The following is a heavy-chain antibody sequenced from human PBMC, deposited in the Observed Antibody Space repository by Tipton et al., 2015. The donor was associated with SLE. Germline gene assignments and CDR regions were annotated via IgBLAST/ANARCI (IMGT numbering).Heavy chain of an antibody. D-gene: IGHD3-3*01. Sequence: GEALTGDYWSWIRQPPGKGLEWIGYIYYSGGTNYNPSLKSRVTISVDTSKNQFSLKLNSVTAADTAVYYCARSYYDFWSASVRGYFDYWGQGTLVTVSS. CDR3: ARSYYDFWSASVRGYFDY. CDR2: IYYSGGT. J-gene: IGHJ4*02. CDR1: GEALTGDY. V-gene: IGHV4-59*01.